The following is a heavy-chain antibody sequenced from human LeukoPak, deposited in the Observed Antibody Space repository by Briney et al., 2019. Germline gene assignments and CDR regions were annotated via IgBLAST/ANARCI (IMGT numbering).Heavy chain of an antibody. D-gene: IGHD2-15*01. CDR2: ISAYNGNT. CDR1: GYTFTSYG. CDR3: ARGYCSGGSCYSSFDY. Sequence: ASVKVSCKASGYTFTSYGISWVRQAPGQGLEWMGWISAYNGNTNYAQKLQGRVTMTTGTSTSTAYMELRSLRSNDTAVYYCARGYCSGGSCYSSFDYWGQGTLVTVSS. J-gene: IGHJ4*02. V-gene: IGHV1-18*01.